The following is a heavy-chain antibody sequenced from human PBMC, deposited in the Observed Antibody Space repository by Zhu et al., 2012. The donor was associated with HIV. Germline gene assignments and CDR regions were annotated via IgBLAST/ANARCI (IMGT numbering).Heavy chain of an antibody. D-gene: IGHD3-10*01. CDR3: ARWGRQGCFGEPLKGFDI. V-gene: IGHV4-39*01. J-gene: IGHJ3*02. Sequence: QVQLQESGPGLVKPSETLSLTCTVSGGSISSTSYYWGWIRQPPGKGLEWIGNIFYSGSTYYNPSVKSRVTISVDTSKNQFSLKLNSVTAADTAVYFCARWGRQGCFGEPLKGFDIWGQGTMVIVSS. CDR2: IFYSGST. CDR1: GGSISSTSYY.